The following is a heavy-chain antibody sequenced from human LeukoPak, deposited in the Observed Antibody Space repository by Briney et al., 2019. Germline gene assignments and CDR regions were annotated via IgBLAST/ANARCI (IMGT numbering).Heavy chain of an antibody. CDR3: ARHAPSDTTGWYYFDY. CDR2: IYYSGST. CDR1: GGSISTYY. D-gene: IGHD6-19*01. V-gene: IGHV4-59*08. Sequence: SSETLSLICTVSGGSISTYYWSWIRQLPGKGLEWIGYIYYSGSTAYNPSLKSRVTISVDTSESQFSLKLSSVTAADTAVYYCARHAPSDTTGWYYFDYWGRGTLVTVSS. J-gene: IGHJ4*02.